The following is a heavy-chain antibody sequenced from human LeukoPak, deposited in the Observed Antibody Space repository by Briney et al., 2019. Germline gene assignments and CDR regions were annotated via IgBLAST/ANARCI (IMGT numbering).Heavy chain of an antibody. Sequence: PGGSLRLSCAASGFTFSAYTMNWVRQARGKVLEWVSSISSSGNYIYFAESLKGRFTTSRDNSKNSLYLEMNSLRAEDTAVYYCARVGGGSGSRDYWGQGTLVTVSS. D-gene: IGHD1-26*01. CDR1: GFTFSAYT. CDR3: ARVGGGSGSRDY. V-gene: IGHV3-21*01. J-gene: IGHJ4*02. CDR2: ISSSGNYI.